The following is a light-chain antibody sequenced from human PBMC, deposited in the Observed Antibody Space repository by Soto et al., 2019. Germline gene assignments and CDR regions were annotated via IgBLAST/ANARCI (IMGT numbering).Light chain of an antibody. CDR3: QQYNEWPLT. CDR2: GAS. Sequence: EIVITQSPATLSVSPGERASLSCRASQSVSTDLAWYQQKPAQAPRLLIYGASTRATGIPARFSGGGSGTEFTLTISSLQSADFAVYYCQQYNEWPLTFGGGTKVEIK. CDR1: QSVSTD. V-gene: IGKV3-15*01. J-gene: IGKJ4*01.